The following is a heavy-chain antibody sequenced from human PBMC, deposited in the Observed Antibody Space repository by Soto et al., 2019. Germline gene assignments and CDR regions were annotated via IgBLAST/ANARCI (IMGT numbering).Heavy chain of an antibody. Sequence: EVHLVESGGGLVQTGGSLRLSCAIFESTVSRDWMNWVRQAPGKGLEWVAHINQDGSEKYYVDSVKGRFTISRDNAKKSPSIQMNSLRPADTAMYYCSGGVGDAFWGQGTLVTVSS. D-gene: IGHD1-26*01. V-gene: IGHV3-7*04. J-gene: IGHJ4*02. CDR3: SGGVGDAF. CDR1: ESTVSRDW. CDR2: INQDGSEK.